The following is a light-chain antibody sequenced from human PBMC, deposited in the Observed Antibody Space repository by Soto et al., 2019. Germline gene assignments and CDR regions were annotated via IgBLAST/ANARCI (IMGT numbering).Light chain of an antibody. CDR1: SSDVGGYNY. CDR3: SSYTSSSTLNWV. J-gene: IGLJ3*02. CDR2: DVS. Sequence: QSALTQPASVSGSPGQSITISCTGTSSDVGGYNYVSWYQQHPGKGPKLMIYDVSNRPSGVSNRFSGSKSGNTASLTISGLQAEDEADYYCSSYTSSSTLNWVFGGGTKLTVL. V-gene: IGLV2-14*01.